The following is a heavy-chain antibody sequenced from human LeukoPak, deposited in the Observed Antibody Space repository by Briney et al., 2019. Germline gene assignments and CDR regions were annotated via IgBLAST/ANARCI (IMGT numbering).Heavy chain of an antibody. Sequence: PGGSLRLSCAASGFTFSSYGMHWVRQAPGKGLEWVAVIWYDGSNKYYADSVKGRFTISRDNSKNTLYLQMNSLRAEDTAVYYCARPLWPHDYGDYVSGMDVWGQGTTVTVSS. V-gene: IGHV3-33*01. CDR3: ARPLWPHDYGDYVSGMDV. CDR2: IWYDGSNK. J-gene: IGHJ6*02. D-gene: IGHD4-17*01. CDR1: GFTFSSYG.